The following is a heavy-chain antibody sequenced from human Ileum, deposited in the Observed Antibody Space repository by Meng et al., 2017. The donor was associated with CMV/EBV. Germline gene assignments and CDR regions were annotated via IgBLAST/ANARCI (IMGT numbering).Heavy chain of an antibody. V-gene: IGHV4-31*03. CDR1: GASIRSGGYY. CDR2: IYYSGNT. D-gene: IGHD3-3*01. Sequence: SETLSLTCTVSGASIRSGGYYWGWIRQHPGKGLEWIGNIYYSGNTYYNPSLKSRVTISVDTSKKQFSLKLSSVTAADTAVYFCARGRFSGLNFFDPWGQGTLVTVSS. J-gene: IGHJ5*02. CDR3: ARGRFSGLNFFDP.